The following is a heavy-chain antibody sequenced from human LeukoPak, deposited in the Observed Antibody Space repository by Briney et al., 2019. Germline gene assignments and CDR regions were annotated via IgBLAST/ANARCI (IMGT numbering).Heavy chain of an antibody. Sequence: ASVRVSCKASGYTFTGYYMHWVRQAPGQGLEWMGWINPNSGGTNYAQKFQGRVTMTRDTSISTAYMERSRLRSDDTAVYYCARVDGDAFDYWGQGTLVTVSS. CDR3: ARVDGDAFDY. D-gene: IGHD4-17*01. V-gene: IGHV1-2*02. J-gene: IGHJ4*02. CDR1: GYTFTGYY. CDR2: INPNSGGT.